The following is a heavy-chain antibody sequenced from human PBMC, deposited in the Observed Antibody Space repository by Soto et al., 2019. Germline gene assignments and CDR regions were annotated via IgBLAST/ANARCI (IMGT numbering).Heavy chain of an antibody. CDR3: ARDRGGGSFYGVQA. D-gene: IGHD2-15*01. CDR1: GGTFSIYA. J-gene: IGHJ5*02. Sequence: SVKVSCKASGGTFSIYAINWVRQAPGQGLEWMGGIIPIFGTANYAQKFQGRVTITADESTSTAYMELSSLRSEDTAVYYCARDRGGGSFYGVQAWGKGTLVPVSS. V-gene: IGHV1-69*13. CDR2: IIPIFGTA.